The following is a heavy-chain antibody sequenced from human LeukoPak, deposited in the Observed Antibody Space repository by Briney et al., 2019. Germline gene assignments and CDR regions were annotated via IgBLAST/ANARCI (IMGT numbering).Heavy chain of an antibody. J-gene: IGHJ4*02. CDR3: ARAGCSSSNTHLDY. D-gene: IGHD6-13*01. Sequence: ASVKVSCKASGYTFTSYGISWVRQAPGQGLEWMVWISAYNGNTNYAQKLQGRVTMTTDTSTSTAYMELRGLRSDDTAVYYCARAGCSSSNTHLDYWGQGTLVTVSS. CDR2: ISAYNGNT. V-gene: IGHV1-18*01. CDR1: GYTFTSYG.